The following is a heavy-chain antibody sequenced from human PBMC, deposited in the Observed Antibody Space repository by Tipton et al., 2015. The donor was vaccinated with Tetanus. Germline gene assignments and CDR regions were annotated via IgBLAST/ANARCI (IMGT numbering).Heavy chain of an antibody. V-gene: IGHV4-61*03. D-gene: IGHD3-3*01. CDR1: GGSLRSGDHY. Sequence: TLSLTCTVSGGSLRSGDHYWSWIRQPPGKGLEWPAYISSSGSTNSDYSLKSRITISRDTSKNHFSLNLASVTAADTAVYFCARANFDFPKKGPFDSWGQGIPVIVSA. CDR2: ISSSGST. J-gene: IGHJ4*02. CDR3: ARANFDFPKKGPFDS.